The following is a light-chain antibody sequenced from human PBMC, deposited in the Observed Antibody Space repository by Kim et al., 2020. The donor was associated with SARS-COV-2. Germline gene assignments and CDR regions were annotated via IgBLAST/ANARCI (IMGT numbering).Light chain of an antibody. CDR3: ASYTSSSTLV. J-gene: IGLJ1*01. Sequence: RLMIFAVSDRPSGVSSRFSGSKSGNTASLTISGLQAEDEADYFCASYTSSSTLVFGSGTKVTVL. V-gene: IGLV2-14*03. CDR2: AVS.